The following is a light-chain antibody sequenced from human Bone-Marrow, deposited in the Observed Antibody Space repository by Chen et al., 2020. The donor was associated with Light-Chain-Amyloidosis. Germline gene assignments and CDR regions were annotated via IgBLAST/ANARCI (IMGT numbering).Light chain of an antibody. CDR3: SSYTITNTLV. CDR1: SRDVGGDNH. CDR2: EVT. J-gene: IGLJ1*01. V-gene: IGLV2-14*01. Sequence: QSALTQPASVSGSPGQSITISCTGTSRDVGGDNHVSWYQQHPDKAPKLMIYEVTNRPAWVPDRFSGTKSDNTASLTISGLQTEDEADYFCSSYTITNTLVIGSGTRVTVL.